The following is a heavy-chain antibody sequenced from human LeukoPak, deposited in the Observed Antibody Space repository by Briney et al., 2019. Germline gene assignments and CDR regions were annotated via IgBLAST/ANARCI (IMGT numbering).Heavy chain of an antibody. D-gene: IGHD7-27*01. V-gene: IGHV5-10-1*01. CDR2: IDPSDSYT. Sequence: GESLKISCKASGYTLSDYWIAWVRQMPGKGLEWMGRIDPSDSYTNYSPSFQGHVTISADKSISTAYLQWSSLKASDTAMYYCARITGDTWFDPWGQGTLVTVSS. CDR3: ARITGDTWFDP. CDR1: GYTLSDYW. J-gene: IGHJ5*02.